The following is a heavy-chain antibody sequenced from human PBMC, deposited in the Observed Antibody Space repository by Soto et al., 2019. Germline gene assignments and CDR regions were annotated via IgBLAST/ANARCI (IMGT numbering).Heavy chain of an antibody. Sequence: EVQLVESGGGLVQPGGSLRRSCAASGFTFSSYSMNWVRQAPGEGLEWVSYISSSSSTIYYADSVKGRFTISRDNAKNSLYPQMNSLRAEDTAVYYCARANYYGSPGDFDYWGQGTLVTVSS. J-gene: IGHJ4*02. CDR2: ISSSSSTI. V-gene: IGHV3-48*01. CDR3: ARANYYGSPGDFDY. D-gene: IGHD3-10*01. CDR1: GFTFSSYS.